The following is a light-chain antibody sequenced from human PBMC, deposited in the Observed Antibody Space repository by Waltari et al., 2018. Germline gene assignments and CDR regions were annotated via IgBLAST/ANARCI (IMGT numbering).Light chain of an antibody. Sequence: QSALTQPASVSGSPGQSITISCTGTTSDVGNYNLVSWYQQVPGRAPKLMIYENSRRPSDSSHRFSGSRAGNTASRTISGLQADDEADYYCCSFASSRTWVFGGGTKLTVL. J-gene: IGLJ3*02. CDR1: TSDVGNYNL. CDR2: ENS. V-gene: IGLV2-23*01. CDR3: CSFASSRTWV.